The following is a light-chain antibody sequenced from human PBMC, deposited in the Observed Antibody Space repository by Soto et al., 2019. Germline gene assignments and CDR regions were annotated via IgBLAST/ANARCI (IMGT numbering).Light chain of an antibody. CDR3: QHYARSVGT. Sequence: EIVLTQSPGTLSLSPGERATVSCRASQSASSSYFAWYQQKPGQAPRLLISGASNRATGIPDRFSGSGSGPDVTNNTSRLGPDDLAVYYCQHYARSVGTFGQGTRVEIK. V-gene: IGKV3-20*01. J-gene: IGKJ1*01. CDR1: QSASSSY. CDR2: GAS.